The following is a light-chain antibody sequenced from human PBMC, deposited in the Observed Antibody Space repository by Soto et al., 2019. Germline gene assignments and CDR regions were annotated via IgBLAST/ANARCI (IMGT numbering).Light chain of an antibody. Sequence: DIPMTPSPSSLSASVGDTVSITCRANKDIKKYLNGLQQRPGTAPKLLIYDASKLETGVPSRFSGRGSGTDFTLTTNNLQPEDIATYYCQQYDVLPYAFGQGTKVEI. V-gene: IGKV1-33*01. CDR2: DAS. CDR3: QQYDVLPYA. J-gene: IGKJ2*01. CDR1: KDIKKY.